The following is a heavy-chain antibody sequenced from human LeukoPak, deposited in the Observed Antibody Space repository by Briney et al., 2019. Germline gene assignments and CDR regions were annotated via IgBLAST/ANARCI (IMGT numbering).Heavy chain of an antibody. D-gene: IGHD3-10*01. J-gene: IGHJ4*02. CDR3: ARAAGHYFDY. CDR2: ITSTSSDL. Sequence: GGSLRLSCAAAGFSFKSYSMNWVRQAPGKGLEWVSFITSTSSDLFYADSVEGRFTVSRDNARNSLYLQMNNLRAEDTAVYYCARAAGHYFDYWGQGGLVTVSS. V-gene: IGHV3-21*01. CDR1: GFSFKSYS.